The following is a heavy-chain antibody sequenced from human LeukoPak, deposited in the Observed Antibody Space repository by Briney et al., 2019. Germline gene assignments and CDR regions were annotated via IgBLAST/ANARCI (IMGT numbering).Heavy chain of an antibody. V-gene: IGHV3-33*01. CDR1: GCTFSSYG. CDR3: ARDSGSREDGMDV. J-gene: IGHJ6*02. Sequence: PGGSLRLSCAASGCTFSSYGMHWVRQAPGKGLEWVAVIWYDGNNKYYADFVKGRFTISRDNSKNTLYLQMNSLRAEDTAVYNCARDSGSREDGMDVWGQGTTVTVSS. D-gene: IGHD1-26*01. CDR2: IWYDGNNK.